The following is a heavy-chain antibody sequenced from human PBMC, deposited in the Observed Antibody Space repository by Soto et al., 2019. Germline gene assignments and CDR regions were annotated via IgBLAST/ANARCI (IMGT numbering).Heavy chain of an antibody. CDR2: ISAYNGNT. CDR1: GYTFTSYG. J-gene: IGHJ6*02. CDR3: ARDTRYYYDSSGYLTYYYYYYGMDV. V-gene: IGHV1-18*01. D-gene: IGHD3-22*01. Sequence: GASVKVSCKASGYTFTSYGISWVRQAPGQGLEWMGWISAYNGNTNYAQKLQGRVTMTTDTSTSTAYMELRSLRSDDTAVYYCARDTRYYYDSSGYLTYYYYYYGMDVWGQGTTVTVSS.